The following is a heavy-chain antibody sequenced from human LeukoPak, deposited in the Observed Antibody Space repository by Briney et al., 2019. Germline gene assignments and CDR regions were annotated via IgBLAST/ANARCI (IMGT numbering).Heavy chain of an antibody. CDR1: GYTFTSNY. CDR2: IYPRDGST. Sequence: ASVKVSCKASGYTFTSNYIHWVRQAPGQGLEWMGMIYPRDGSTSYAQKFQGRVTVTRDTSTSTVHMELRSLRSDDTAVYYCARSGGSSTSYYYYGMDVWGQGTTVTVSS. V-gene: IGHV1-46*01. J-gene: IGHJ6*02. D-gene: IGHD2-2*01. CDR3: ARSGGSSTSYYYYGMDV.